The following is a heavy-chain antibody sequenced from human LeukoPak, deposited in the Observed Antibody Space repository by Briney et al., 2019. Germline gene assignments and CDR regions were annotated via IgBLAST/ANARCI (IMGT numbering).Heavy chain of an antibody. CDR3: ARERGGQDWDFDL. Sequence: QTGGSLRLSCAASGFTFSSYWMSWVRQAPGKGLEWVANIKQDGSEKYYVDSVKGRFTISRDNAKNSLYLQMNSLRVEDTAVYYCARERGGQDWDFDLWGRGTLVTVSS. D-gene: IGHD3-10*01. CDR1: GFTFSSYW. CDR2: IKQDGSEK. J-gene: IGHJ2*01. V-gene: IGHV3-7*01.